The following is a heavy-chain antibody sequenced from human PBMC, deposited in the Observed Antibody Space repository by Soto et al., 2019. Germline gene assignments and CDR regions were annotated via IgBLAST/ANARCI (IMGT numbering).Heavy chain of an antibody. CDR3: AREHAVTTSYYYYYYGMDV. CDR2: IYTSGST. J-gene: IGHJ6*02. D-gene: IGHD4-17*01. V-gene: IGHV4-4*07. Sequence: QVQLQESGPGLVKPSETLSLTCTVSGGSISSYYWSWIRQPAGKGLEWIGRIYTSGSTNYNPSLKSRVTMPVDTSKNQFSLKLSSVTAADTAVYYCAREHAVTTSYYYYYYGMDVWGQGTTVTVSS. CDR1: GGSISSYY.